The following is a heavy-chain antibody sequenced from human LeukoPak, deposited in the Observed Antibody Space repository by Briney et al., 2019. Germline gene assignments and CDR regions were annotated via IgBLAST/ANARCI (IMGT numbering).Heavy chain of an antibody. J-gene: IGHJ5*02. CDR3: ARDSMAARLFHWFDP. CDR2: IIPIFGTA. Sequence: GASVKVPCKASGGTFSSYAISWVRQAPGQGLEWMGGIIPIFGTANYAQKFQGRVTITADESTSTAYMELSSLRSEDTAVYYCARDSMAARLFHWFDPWGQGTLVTVSS. CDR1: GGTFSSYA. D-gene: IGHD6-6*01. V-gene: IGHV1-69*13.